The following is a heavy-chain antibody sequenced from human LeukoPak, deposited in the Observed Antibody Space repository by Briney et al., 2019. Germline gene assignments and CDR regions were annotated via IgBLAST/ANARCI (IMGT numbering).Heavy chain of an antibody. CDR1: GGSFSGYY. Sequence: SETLSLTCAVYGGSFSGYYWSWIRQPPGKGLEWIGEINHSGSTNYNPSLKSRVTISVDTSKNQFSLKLSSVTAADTAVYYCARLSNVAVIVYWGQGTLVTVSS. CDR2: INHSGST. D-gene: IGHD3-10*02. J-gene: IGHJ4*02. V-gene: IGHV4-34*01. CDR3: ARLSNVAVIVY.